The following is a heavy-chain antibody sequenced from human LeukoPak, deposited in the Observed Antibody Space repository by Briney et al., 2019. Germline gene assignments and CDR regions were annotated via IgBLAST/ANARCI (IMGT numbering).Heavy chain of an antibody. CDR3: ARGIGVRGVITSYYFDY. Sequence: SETLSLTCIVSGGSISSYYWSWVRQPPGKGRGWIGYIYYSGRTNYNPSLKSRVTISVDTSKNQFSLKLSSVTAADTAVYYCARGIGVRGVITSYYFDYWGQGTLVTVSS. CDR1: GGSISSYY. J-gene: IGHJ4*02. V-gene: IGHV4-59*01. D-gene: IGHD3-10*01. CDR2: IYYSGRT.